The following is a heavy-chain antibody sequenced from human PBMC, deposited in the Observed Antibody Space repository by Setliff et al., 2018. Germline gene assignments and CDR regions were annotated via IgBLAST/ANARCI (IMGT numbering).Heavy chain of an antibody. CDR1: GFTFTNAW. CDR2: INPHGSEK. D-gene: IGHD3-10*01. J-gene: IGHJ4*02. Sequence: LRLSCAASGFTFTNAWMSWVRQAPGKGLEWLASINPHGSEKYYADSVKGRFTISRDNAKNSLSLQMNNLRIEDAAVYYCFGAGTCSYWGQGTLVTVSS. CDR3: FGAGTCSY. V-gene: IGHV3-7*01.